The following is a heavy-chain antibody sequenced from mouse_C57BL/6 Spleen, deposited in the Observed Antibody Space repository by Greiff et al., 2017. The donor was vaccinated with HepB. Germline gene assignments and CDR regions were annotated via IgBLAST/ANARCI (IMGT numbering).Heavy chain of an antibody. D-gene: IGHD1-2*01. CDR2: INPGSGGT. J-gene: IGHJ3*01. V-gene: IGHV1-54*01. Sequence: VKLQESGAELVRPGTSVKVSCKASGYAFTNYLIEWVKQRPGQGLEWIGVINPGSGGTNYNEKFKGKATLTADKSSSTAYMQLSSLTSEDSAVYFGARMGYEDGGPFAYWGQGTLVTVSA. CDR1: GYAFTNYL. CDR3: ARMGYEDGGPFAY.